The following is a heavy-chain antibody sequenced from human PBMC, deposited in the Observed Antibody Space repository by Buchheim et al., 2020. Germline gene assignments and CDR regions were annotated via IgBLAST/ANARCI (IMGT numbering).Heavy chain of an antibody. CDR2: IYYSGRT. CDR1: GGSISSSSYY. Sequence: QLQLQESGPRLVKPSETLSLTCTVSGGSISSSSYYWGWIRQPPGKGLEWIGSIYYSGRTRYNPSLKSRVSIPVDTYKTKVSLRLSSVTAADAAVYYCARHSGSSGWSGYSWFDPWGQGTL. J-gene: IGHJ5*02. CDR3: ARHSGSSGWSGYSWFDP. V-gene: IGHV4-39*01. D-gene: IGHD6-19*01.